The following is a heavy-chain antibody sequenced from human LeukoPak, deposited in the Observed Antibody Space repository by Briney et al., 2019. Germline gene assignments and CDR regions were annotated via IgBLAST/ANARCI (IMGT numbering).Heavy chain of an antibody. CDR2: ISSSSSYI. Sequence: GSLRLSCAASGFTFSSYSMNWVRQAPGKGLEWVSSISSSSSYIYYADSVKGRFTISRDNAKNSLYLQMNSLRAEDTAVYYCARDTYYDSSGTYYFDYWGQGTLVTVSS. V-gene: IGHV3-21*01. CDR3: ARDTYYDSSGTYYFDY. D-gene: IGHD3-22*01. J-gene: IGHJ4*02. CDR1: GFTFSSYS.